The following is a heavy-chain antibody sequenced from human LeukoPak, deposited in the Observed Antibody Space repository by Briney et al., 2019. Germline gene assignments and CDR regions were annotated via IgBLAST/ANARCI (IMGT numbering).Heavy chain of an antibody. J-gene: IGHJ4*02. D-gene: IGHD2-2*01. CDR3: AREMGDYQLLKNFDY. Sequence: GGSLRLSCAASGFTFSTYGMHWVRQAPGKGLGWVTYIHHDESHKHYADSVKGRFTISRDNSKNTLYLQMNSLRTEDTAVYYCAREMGDYQLLKNFDYWGQGTLVTVSS. V-gene: IGHV3-30*02. CDR1: GFTFSTYG. CDR2: IHHDESHK.